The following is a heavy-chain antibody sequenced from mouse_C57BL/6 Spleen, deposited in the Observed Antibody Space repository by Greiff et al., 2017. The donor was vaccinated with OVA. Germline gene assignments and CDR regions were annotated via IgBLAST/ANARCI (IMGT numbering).Heavy chain of an antibody. CDR1: GFSLTSYG. D-gene: IGHD1-1*01. CDR2: IWSGGST. Sequence: VQRVESGPGLVQPSPSLSITCTVSGFSLTSYGVHWVRQSPGKGLEWLGVIWSGGSTDYNAAFISRLSISKDNAKSQVFFKMNILQADDTAIYYCARYYYGSSWFAYWGQGTLVTVSA. V-gene: IGHV2-2*01. CDR3: ARYYYGSSWFAY. J-gene: IGHJ3*01.